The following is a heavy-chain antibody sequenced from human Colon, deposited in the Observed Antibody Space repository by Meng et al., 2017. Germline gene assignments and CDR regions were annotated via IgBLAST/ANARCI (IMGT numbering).Heavy chain of an antibody. V-gene: IGHV7-4-1*02. CDR1: GYTFINYA. Sequence: QGERVQSGSELKTLGASVTVSCNASGYTFINYAINWVRQAPGQGLEWMGWINTHTGNPTYGQGFTGRFVLSSDTSVSTANLQISSLKAEDTAVYYCARGGPYPDSSGFHWYFDLWGRGTLVTVSS. CDR3: ARGGPYPDSSGFHWYFDL. D-gene: IGHD3-22*01. J-gene: IGHJ2*01. CDR2: INTHTGNP.